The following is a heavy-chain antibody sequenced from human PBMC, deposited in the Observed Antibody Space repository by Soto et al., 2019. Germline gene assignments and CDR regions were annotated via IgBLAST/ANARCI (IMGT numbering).Heavy chain of an antibody. V-gene: IGHV1-46*01. CDR3: TREKGGGYYYYYMDV. J-gene: IGHJ6*03. CDR1: GYTFTSYY. CDR2: INPSGGST. D-gene: IGHD3-16*01. Sequence: ASVKVSCKASGYTFTSYYMHWVRQAPGQGLEWMGIINPSGGSTSYAQKLQGRVTMTRDTSTSTVYMKLSSLRSADTAVNYSTREKGGGYYYYYMDVWGKGTTVTVSS.